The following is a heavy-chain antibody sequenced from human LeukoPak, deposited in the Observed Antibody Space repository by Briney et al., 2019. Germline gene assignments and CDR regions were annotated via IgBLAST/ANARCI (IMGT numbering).Heavy chain of an antibody. CDR2: IKQDGSEK. Sequence: GGSLRLSCAASGFTFSSYWMSWVRQAPGKGLEWVANIKQDGSEKYYVDSVKGRFTISRDNAKNSLYLQMSSLRAEDTAVYYCARGRRHYGSGSYPVDYWGQGTLDTVSS. V-gene: IGHV3-7*03. J-gene: IGHJ4*02. D-gene: IGHD3-10*01. CDR1: GFTFSSYW. CDR3: ARGRRHYGSGSYPVDY.